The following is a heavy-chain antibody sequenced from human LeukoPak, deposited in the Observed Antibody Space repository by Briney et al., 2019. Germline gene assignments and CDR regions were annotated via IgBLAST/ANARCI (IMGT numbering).Heavy chain of an antibody. CDR2: IYHSGST. Sequence: SETLSLTCTVSGYSISSGYYWGWIRQPPGKGLEWIGSIYHSGSTYYNPSLKSRVTISVDTSKNQFSLKLSSVTAADTAVYYCARTLPPYGDYADYWGQGSLVTVSS. CDR1: GYSISSGYY. J-gene: IGHJ4*02. D-gene: IGHD4-17*01. CDR3: ARTLPPYGDYADY. V-gene: IGHV4-38-2*02.